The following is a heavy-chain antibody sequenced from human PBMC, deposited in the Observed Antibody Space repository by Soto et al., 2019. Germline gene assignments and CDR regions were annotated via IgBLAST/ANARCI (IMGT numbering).Heavy chain of an antibody. CDR1: GYTFTSYG. CDR2: ISAYNGNT. V-gene: IGHV1-18*01. J-gene: IGHJ3*02. Sequence: GASVKVSCKASGYTFTSYGISWVRQAPGQGLEWMGWISAYNGNTNYAQKLQGRVTMTTDTSTSTAYMELRSLRSDDTAVYYCAREGSLGYCSGGSCDRAFDIWGQGTMVTVSS. CDR3: AREGSLGYCSGGSCDRAFDI. D-gene: IGHD2-15*01.